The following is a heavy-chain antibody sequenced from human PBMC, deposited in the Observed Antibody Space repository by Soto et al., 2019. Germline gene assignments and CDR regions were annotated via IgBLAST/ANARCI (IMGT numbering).Heavy chain of an antibody. Sequence: QVQLEQSGAEMRKPGASVKVSCKASGHTFITFGVSWVRQAPGQGLEWMGWISNRNGNTNYAQKFQGRVSMTIDTSTTTGYMELRRRTSVDAAVYVWAGDADQCAHKYWDSWGQGPLVIVSS. CDR2: ISNRNGNT. CDR1: GHTFITFG. V-gene: IGHV1-18*01. J-gene: IGHJ4*02. CDR3: AGDADQCAHKYWDS. D-gene: IGHD2-21*01.